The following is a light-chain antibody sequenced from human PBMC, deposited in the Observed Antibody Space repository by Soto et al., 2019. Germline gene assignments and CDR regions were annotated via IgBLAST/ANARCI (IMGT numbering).Light chain of an antibody. CDR2: KAS. V-gene: IGKV1-5*03. CDR1: QSISSW. J-gene: IGKJ2*01. Sequence: DIQMTQSPSTLSASVGDRVTITCRASQSISSWLAWYQQKPGKAPKLLIYKASSLESGVPSRFSGSGSGTEYTLTISSLQPDDFAPYYCQQYNSYSPLFGQGTKLEIK. CDR3: QQYNSYSPL.